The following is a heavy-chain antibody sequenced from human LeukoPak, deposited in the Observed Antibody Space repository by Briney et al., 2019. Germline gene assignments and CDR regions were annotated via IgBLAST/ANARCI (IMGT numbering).Heavy chain of an antibody. D-gene: IGHD5-12*01. CDR3: ARDLRLFDY. J-gene: IGHJ4*02. Sequence: SETLSLTCTVSGGSISSYYWSWIRQPPGKGLEWIGYIYYSGSTHYNPSLRSRVTISVDTSKNQFSLKLSSVTAADTAVYYCARDLRLFDYWGQGTLVTVSS. CDR2: IYYSGST. CDR1: GGSISSYY. V-gene: IGHV4-59*12.